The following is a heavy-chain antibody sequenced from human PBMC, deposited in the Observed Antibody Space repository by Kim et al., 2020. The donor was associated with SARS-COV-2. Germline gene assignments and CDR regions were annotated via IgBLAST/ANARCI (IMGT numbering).Heavy chain of an antibody. J-gene: IGHJ5*02. Sequence: TNYAKKFQGKVTMTRDTSISTAYMELSRLRSDDTAVYYCARDLGLERRTPWGQGTLVTVSS. CDR3: ARDLGLERRTP. V-gene: IGHV1-2*02. CDR2: T. D-gene: IGHD1-1*01.